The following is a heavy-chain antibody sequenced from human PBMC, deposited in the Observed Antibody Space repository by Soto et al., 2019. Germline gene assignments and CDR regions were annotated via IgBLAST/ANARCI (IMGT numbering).Heavy chain of an antibody. V-gene: IGHV4-38-2*02. CDR1: GYLISSGYY. D-gene: IGHD3-22*01. J-gene: IGHJ6*02. Sequence: SETLSLTCSVSGYLISSGYYWGWIRQTPGKGLEWLGSIDYSGRTYYNPSLKSRVSTSVDLSKNQFSLNLRSVTAADTAVYFCARDLSSGYDSYYYGMDVWGQGTTVTVSS. CDR3: ARDLSSGYDSYYYGMDV. CDR2: IDYSGRT.